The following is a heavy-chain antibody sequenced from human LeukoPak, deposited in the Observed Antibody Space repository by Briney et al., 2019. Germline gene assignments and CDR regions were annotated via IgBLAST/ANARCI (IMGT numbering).Heavy chain of an antibody. Sequence: GGSLRLSCAASGFTFSSYGMSWVRQAPGKGLEWVSAISGSGGSTYYADSVKGRFTISRDNSKNTLYLQMNSLRAEDTAVYYCAKDTYYYGSGSYKGWGQGTLVTVSS. D-gene: IGHD3-10*01. V-gene: IGHV3-23*01. CDR2: ISGSGGST. J-gene: IGHJ4*02. CDR1: GFTFSSYG. CDR3: AKDTYYYGSGSYKG.